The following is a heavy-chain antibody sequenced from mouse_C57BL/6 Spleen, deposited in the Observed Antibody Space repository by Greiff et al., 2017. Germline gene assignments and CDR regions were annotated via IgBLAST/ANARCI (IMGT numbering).Heavy chain of an antibody. CDR1: GYTFTSYW. Sequence: QVQLQQPGAELVMPGASVKLSCKASGYTFTSYWMHWVKQRPGQGLEWIGEIDPSDSYTNYNQKFKGKSTLTVDKSSSTAYMQLSSLTSEDSAVYYCARSLYYRNPFYYAMDYWGQGTSVTVSS. CDR3: ARSLYYRNPFYYAMDY. V-gene: IGHV1-69*01. CDR2: IDPSDSYT. D-gene: IGHD2-5*01. J-gene: IGHJ4*01.